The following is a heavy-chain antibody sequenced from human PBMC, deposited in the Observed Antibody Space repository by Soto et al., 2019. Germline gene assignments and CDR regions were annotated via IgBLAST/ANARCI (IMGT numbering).Heavy chain of an antibody. D-gene: IGHD4-4*01. V-gene: IGHV4-59*01. CDR3: ARDQGETTEAYLDY. CDR2: ISYSGST. J-gene: IGHJ4*02. Sequence: SETLSLTCTVSGGSISTYFWSWIRQPPGKGLEWIGYISYSGSTNYNPSLKSRVTISVDTSKNQFSLKLSSVTAADTVLYYCARDQGETTEAYLDYWGQGALVTVSS. CDR1: GGSISTYF.